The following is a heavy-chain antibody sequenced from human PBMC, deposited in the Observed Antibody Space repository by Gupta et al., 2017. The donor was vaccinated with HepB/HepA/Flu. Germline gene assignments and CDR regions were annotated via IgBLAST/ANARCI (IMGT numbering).Heavy chain of an antibody. CDR2: INHSGST. V-gene: IGHV4-34*01. CDR1: GGSFSGYY. CDR3: ARGRDSTGWFDY. D-gene: IGHD6-19*01. Sequence: QVQLQQWGAGLLKPSETLSLTCAVYGGSFSGYYWNWIRQPPGKGLEWIGEINHSGSTNYSPSLKSRVTISVDTSKNQFSLKLNSVTAADTAVYYCARGRDSTGWFDYWGQGTLVTVSS. J-gene: IGHJ4*02.